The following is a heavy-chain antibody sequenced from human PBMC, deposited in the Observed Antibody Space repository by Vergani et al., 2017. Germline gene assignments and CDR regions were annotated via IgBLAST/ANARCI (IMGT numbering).Heavy chain of an antibody. D-gene: IGHD4-17*01. CDR1: GYTFTDHY. V-gene: IGHV1-69-2*01. Sequence: EVQLVQSGAEVKKPGATMKISCKVSGYTFTDHYMHWVKQAPGKGLEWMGLVAPEDGETIYAENFKGRVTIAAATSTDTAHLVLSSLRSEDTAVYYCATPQTVTTGGMEVWGQGTTVIVSS. CDR2: VAPEDGET. J-gene: IGHJ6*02. CDR3: ATPQTVTTGGMEV.